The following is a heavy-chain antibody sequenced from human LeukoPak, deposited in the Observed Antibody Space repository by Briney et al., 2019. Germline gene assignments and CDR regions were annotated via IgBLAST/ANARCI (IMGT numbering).Heavy chain of an antibody. Sequence: ASVKVSCKASASTFTINGYCWIRLAPGQGLEWMGWISAYNGNTNYAQKLQGRVTMTTDTSTSTAYMDLRSLRSDDTAVYYCARDTAVAGSYYYYMDVWGKGTTVTVSS. J-gene: IGHJ6*03. CDR2: ISAYNGNT. V-gene: IGHV1-18*01. D-gene: IGHD6-19*01. CDR1: ASTFTING. CDR3: ARDTAVAGSYYYYMDV.